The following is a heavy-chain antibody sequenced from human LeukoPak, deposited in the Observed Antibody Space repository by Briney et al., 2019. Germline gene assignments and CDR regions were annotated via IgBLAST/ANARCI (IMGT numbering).Heavy chain of an antibody. Sequence: PGGSLRLSCAASGFTFSSYSMNWVRQAPGKGLEWVSYISSSSSTIYYADSVKGRFTISRDNAKNSLYLQMNSLRAEDTAVYHCAREGGFGVVIIYYGMDVWGQGTTVTVSS. J-gene: IGHJ6*02. CDR1: GFTFSSYS. D-gene: IGHD3-3*01. V-gene: IGHV3-48*01. CDR2: ISSSSSTI. CDR3: AREGGFGVVIIYYGMDV.